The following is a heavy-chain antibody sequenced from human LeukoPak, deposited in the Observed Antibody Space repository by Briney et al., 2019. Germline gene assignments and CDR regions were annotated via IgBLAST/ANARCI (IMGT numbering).Heavy chain of an antibody. J-gene: IGHJ4*02. Sequence: SETLSLTCTVSGGSISGYYWSWIRQPPGKGLEWIGEINHSGNTNYNPSLKSRVTISIDTSKNQFSLKLSSVTAADTAIYYCARPFLRFSSGWHFDYWGQGILVTVSS. CDR3: ARPFLRFSSGWHFDY. CDR2: INHSGNT. CDR1: GGSISGYY. V-gene: IGHV4-34*01. D-gene: IGHD6-19*01.